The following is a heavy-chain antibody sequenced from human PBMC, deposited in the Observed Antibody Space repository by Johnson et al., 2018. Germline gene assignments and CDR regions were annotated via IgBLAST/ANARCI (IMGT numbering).Heavy chain of an antibody. CDR3: ARGYGSSPRCYAYYYYYMDV. CDR1: GFTFSSYA. J-gene: IGHJ6*03. Sequence: QVQLVQSGGGVVQPGRSLRLSCAASGFTFSSYAMHWVRQAPGKGLEWVAVISYDGSNKYYADSVKGRFTISRDNSKNTLYLQMNSLRAEDTAVYYGARGYGSSPRCYAYYYYYMDVWGKGTTVTVPS. CDR2: ISYDGSNK. D-gene: IGHD2-2*01. V-gene: IGHV3-30-3*01.